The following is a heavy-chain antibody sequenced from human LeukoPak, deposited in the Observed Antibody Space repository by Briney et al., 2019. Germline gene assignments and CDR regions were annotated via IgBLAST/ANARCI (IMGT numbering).Heavy chain of an antibody. CDR2: ISGSGGST. D-gene: IGHD6-13*01. CDR3: AKEIQYSSSWLAGGAFDI. Sequence: GGSLRLSCAASGFTFSSYAMSWVRQAPGKGLEWVSAISGSGGSTYYPDSVKGRFTISRDNSKNTLYLQMKSLSAEDAAVYYCAKEIQYSSSWLAGGAFDIWGQGTMVTVSS. V-gene: IGHV3-23*01. J-gene: IGHJ3*02. CDR1: GFTFSSYA.